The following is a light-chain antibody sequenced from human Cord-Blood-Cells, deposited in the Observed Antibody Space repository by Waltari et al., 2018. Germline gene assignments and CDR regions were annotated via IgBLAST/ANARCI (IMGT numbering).Light chain of an antibody. CDR2: DAS. J-gene: IGKJ3*01. CDR1: QDISNY. Sequence: DSQMTQSPSPLSASVDDKVTSTCHASQDISNYLNWYQQKPGKAPNLLIYDASNLETGVPARFSGSGSGTDFTLTISSLQPEDSATYYCQQYDNLLFTFGPGTKVDIK. V-gene: IGKV1-33*01. CDR3: QQYDNLLFT.